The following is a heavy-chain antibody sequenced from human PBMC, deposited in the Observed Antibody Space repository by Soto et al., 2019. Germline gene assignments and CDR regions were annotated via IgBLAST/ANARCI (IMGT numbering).Heavy chain of an antibody. CDR2: ISYDGSNK. D-gene: IGHD5-12*01. Sequence: GGSLRLSCAASGFTFSVYGMHWVLQAPGKGLEWVAVISYDGSNKYYADSVKGRFTISRDNSKNTLYLQMNSLRADDTAVYYCAKDTSRSPVEMATIIDYWGQGTLVTVSS. CDR3: AKDTSRSPVEMATIIDY. J-gene: IGHJ4*02. CDR1: GFTFSVYG. V-gene: IGHV3-30*18.